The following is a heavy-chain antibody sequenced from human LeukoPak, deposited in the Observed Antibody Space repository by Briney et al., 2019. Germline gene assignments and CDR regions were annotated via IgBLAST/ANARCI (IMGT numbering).Heavy chain of an antibody. V-gene: IGHV4-59*01. D-gene: IGHD3-3*01. CDR2: IYYSGST. CDR3: ARGITIFGVPKGYFDY. CDR1: GGSISSYY. J-gene: IGHJ4*02. Sequence: SETLSLTCTVSGGSISSYYWSWIRQPPGKGLEWIGYIYYSGSTNYNPSLKSRVTIPVDTSKNQFSLKLSSVTAADTAVYYCARGITIFGVPKGYFDYWGQGTQVTVSS.